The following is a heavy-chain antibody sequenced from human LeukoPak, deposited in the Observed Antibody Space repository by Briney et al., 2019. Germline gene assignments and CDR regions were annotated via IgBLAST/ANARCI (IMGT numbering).Heavy chain of an antibody. Sequence: SETLSLTCAVYGGSFSGYYWSWIRQPPGKGLEWIGEINHSGSTNYNPSLKSRVTISVDTSKNQFSLKLSSVTAADTAVYYCARTESYIRPRAYYDLYYFDYWGQGTLVTVSS. CDR1: GGSFSGYY. CDR2: INHSGST. J-gene: IGHJ4*02. CDR3: ARTESYIRPRAYYDLYYFDY. D-gene: IGHD3-3*01. V-gene: IGHV4-34*01.